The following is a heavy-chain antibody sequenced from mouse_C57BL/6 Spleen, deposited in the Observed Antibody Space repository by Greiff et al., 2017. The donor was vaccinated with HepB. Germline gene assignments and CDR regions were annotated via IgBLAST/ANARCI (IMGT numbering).Heavy chain of an antibody. J-gene: IGHJ2*01. CDR1: GFNIQDYY. CDR3: AHSNYGFYYFCY. V-gene: IGHV14-2*01. Sequence: EVQLQQSGAELVKPGASVKLSCTASGFNIQDYYMHWVKQRTEQGLEWIGRIDPEDGETKYAPKFQGKATITADTSANTAYMQLSSLTSEDTAVYYWAHSNYGFYYFCYWGQGTTLTVSS. D-gene: IGHD2-5*01. CDR2: IDPEDGET.